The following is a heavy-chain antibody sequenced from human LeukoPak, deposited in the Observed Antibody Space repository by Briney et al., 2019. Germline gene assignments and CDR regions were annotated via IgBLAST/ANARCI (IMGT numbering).Heavy chain of an antibody. D-gene: IGHD3-3*01. CDR3: ARAPRAISDDFWSGYYAMGRYGMDV. CDR1: GGSFSGYY. Sequence: TSETLSLTCAVYGGSFSGYYWSWIRQPPGKGLEWIGEINHSGSTNYNPSLKSRVTISVDTSKNQFSLKLSSVTAADTAVYYCARAPRAISDDFWSGYYAMGRYGMDVWGQGTTVTVSS. V-gene: IGHV4-34*01. J-gene: IGHJ6*02. CDR2: INHSGST.